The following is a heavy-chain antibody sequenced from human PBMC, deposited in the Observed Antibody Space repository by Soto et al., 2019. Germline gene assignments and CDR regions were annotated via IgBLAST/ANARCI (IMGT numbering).Heavy chain of an antibody. V-gene: IGHV4-59*01. CDR3: ARAITIFTGGGVDAFDI. CDR2: IYYSGST. Sequence: SETLSLTCTVSGGSISSYYWSWIRQPPGKGLEWIGYIYYSGSTNYNPSLKSRVTISVDTSKNQFSLKLSSVTAADTAVYYCARAITIFTGGGVDAFDIWGQGTMVTVSS. J-gene: IGHJ3*02. D-gene: IGHD3-9*01. CDR1: GGSISSYY.